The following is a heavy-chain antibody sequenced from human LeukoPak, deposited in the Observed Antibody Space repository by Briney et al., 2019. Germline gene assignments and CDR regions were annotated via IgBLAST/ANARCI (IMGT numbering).Heavy chain of an antibody. J-gene: IGHJ3*02. CDR3: ARVGLYSGAWENAFDI. Sequence: SETLSLTCTVSGDSISSYYWSWIRQPPGKGLEWIGYIYYSGSTKYNPSLKSRVTISVDTSKNHSSLKLSSVTAADTAVYYCARVGLYSGAWENAFDIWGQGTMVTVSS. CDR1: GDSISSYY. D-gene: IGHD6-25*01. V-gene: IGHV4-59*01. CDR2: IYYSGST.